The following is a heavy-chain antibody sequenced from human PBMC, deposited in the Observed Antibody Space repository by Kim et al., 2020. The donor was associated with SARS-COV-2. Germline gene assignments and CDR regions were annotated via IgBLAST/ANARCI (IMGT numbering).Heavy chain of an antibody. V-gene: IGHV4-31*03. J-gene: IGHJ3*02. CDR3: ARDTAYCGGDCYTAFDI. D-gene: IGHD2-21*02. CDR1: GGSISSGGYY. Sequence: SETLSLTCTVSGGSISSGGYYWSWIRQHPGKGLEWIGYIYYSGSPYYNPSLKSRVTISVDTSKNQFSLKLSSVTAADTAVYYCARDTAYCGGDCYTAFDIWGQGTMVTVSS. CDR2: IYYSGSP.